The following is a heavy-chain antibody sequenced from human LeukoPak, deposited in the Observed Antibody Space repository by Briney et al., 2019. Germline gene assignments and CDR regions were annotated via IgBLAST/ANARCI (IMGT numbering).Heavy chain of an antibody. J-gene: IGHJ4*02. CDR2: INHSGST. V-gene: IGHV4-34*01. CDR1: GGSFSGYY. CDR3: ARARYSYGSDFLYYFDY. D-gene: IGHD5-18*01. Sequence: SETLSLTCTVYGGSFSGYYWSWIRQPPGKGLEWIGEINHSGSTNYNPSLKSRVTISVDTSKNQFSLKLSSVTAADTAVYYCARARYSYGSDFLYYFDYWGQGTLVTVSS.